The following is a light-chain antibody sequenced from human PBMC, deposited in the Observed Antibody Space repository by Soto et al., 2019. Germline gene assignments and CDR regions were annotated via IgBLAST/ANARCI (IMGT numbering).Light chain of an antibody. CDR2: KAS. Sequence: DIQMTQSPSTLSASVGDRITITCRASQSISSWLAWYQQKPGRAPKLLIYKASSLERGVPSRFSASGSGTEFTLTISSLQPDDFATYYCQQYESYPLTFGGGTKVKIK. CDR3: QQYESYPLT. V-gene: IGKV1-5*03. J-gene: IGKJ4*01. CDR1: QSISSW.